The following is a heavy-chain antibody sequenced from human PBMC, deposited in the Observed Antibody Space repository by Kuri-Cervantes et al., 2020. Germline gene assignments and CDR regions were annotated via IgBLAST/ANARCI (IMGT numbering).Heavy chain of an antibody. CDR3: ARGRWELLYYGMDV. V-gene: IGHV3-74*01. CDR2: INSDGSTT. Sequence: ETLSLTCAASGFTFSSYGMHWVRQAPGKGLVWVSRINSDGSTTNYADSVKGRFTITRDNAKNTMYLQMNSLRAEDTAVYYCARGRWELLYYGMDVWGQGTTVTVSS. D-gene: IGHD1-26*01. J-gene: IGHJ6*02. CDR1: GFTFSSYG.